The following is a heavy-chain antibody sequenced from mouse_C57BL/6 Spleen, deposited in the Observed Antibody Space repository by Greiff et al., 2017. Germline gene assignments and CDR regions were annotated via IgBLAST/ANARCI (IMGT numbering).Heavy chain of an antibody. J-gene: IGHJ2*01. CDR3: ARRANWTPYFDY. D-gene: IGHD4-1*01. CDR1: GYTFTSYT. CDR2: INPSSGYT. V-gene: IGHV1-4*01. Sequence: VQLQHSGAELARPGASVKMSCKASGYTFTSYTMHWVKQRPGQGLEWIGYINPSSGYTKYNQKFKDKATLTADKSSSTAYMQLSSLTSEDSAVYYCARRANWTPYFDYWGQGTTLTVSS.